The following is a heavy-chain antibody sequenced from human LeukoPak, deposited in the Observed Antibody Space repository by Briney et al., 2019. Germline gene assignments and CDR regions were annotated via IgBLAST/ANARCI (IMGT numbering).Heavy chain of an antibody. V-gene: IGHV1-69*05. Sequence: ASVKVSCKASGGTFSSYAISWVRQAPGQGLEWMGGIIPIFGTANYAQKFQGRVTITTDESTSTAYMELSSLRSEDTAVYYCARGREGRYSSSYHYYYMDVWGKGTTVTVSS. CDR3: ARGREGRYSSSYHYYYMDV. D-gene: IGHD6-13*01. J-gene: IGHJ6*03. CDR2: IIPIFGTA. CDR1: GGTFSSYA.